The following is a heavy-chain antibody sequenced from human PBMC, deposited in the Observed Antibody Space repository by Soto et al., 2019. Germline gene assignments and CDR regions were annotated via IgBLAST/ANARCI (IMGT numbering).Heavy chain of an antibody. Sequence: EVQLVESGGYLVQRGGSLRLSCAASGFDVSNTDMSWVRQAPGKGLEWVSVIYSGGYTNYADSGKGRFIVSRDSPKKTLYLQMDRLRAEDTAVYYCAREAIIVIAAPEYYFDYWGQGTLVTVSS. D-gene: IGHD3-22*01. V-gene: IGHV3-66*01. CDR1: GFDVSNTD. J-gene: IGHJ4*02. CDR3: AREAIIVIAAPEYYFDY. CDR2: IYSGGYT.